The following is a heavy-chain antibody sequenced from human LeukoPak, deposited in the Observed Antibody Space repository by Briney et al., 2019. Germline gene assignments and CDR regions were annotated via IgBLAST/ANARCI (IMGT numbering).Heavy chain of an antibody. CDR3: ARVRDGYNDAYDL. Sequence: GASVKVSCKTSGYSFTSYNLHWVRQAPGQRLEWMGIIKPSGDNTSNAQKFQGRVTMTSDTSTSTVYMELSSLKSEDTAVYYCARVRDGYNDAYDLWGQGTMVTVTS. V-gene: IGHV1-46*01. CDR2: IKPSGDNT. J-gene: IGHJ3*01. D-gene: IGHD5-24*01. CDR1: GYSFTSYN.